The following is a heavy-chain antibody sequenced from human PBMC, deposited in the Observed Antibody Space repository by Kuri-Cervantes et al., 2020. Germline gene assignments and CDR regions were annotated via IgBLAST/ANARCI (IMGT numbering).Heavy chain of an antibody. CDR1: GGSFSACY. Sequence: SETLSLTCTVYGGSFSACYWNCIRRPPGKGLEWIGEINHSGTTNYNPSLQSRVTISVDTSKNQFSLKLSSVTAADTAVYYCARLGQQLVLGYFQHWGQGTLVTVSS. J-gene: IGHJ1*01. CDR3: ARLGQQLVLGYFQH. V-gene: IGHV4-34*01. D-gene: IGHD6-13*01. CDR2: INHSGTT.